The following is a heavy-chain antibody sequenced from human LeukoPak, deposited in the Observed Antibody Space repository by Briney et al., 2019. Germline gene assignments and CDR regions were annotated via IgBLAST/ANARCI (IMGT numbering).Heavy chain of an antibody. J-gene: IGHJ1*01. CDR3: AKDQRQWAEYFQH. D-gene: IGHD6-19*01. CDR1: GFTFSSYA. V-gene: IGHV3-23*01. Sequence: GGSLRLPCAASGFTFSSYAMSWVRQAPGRGLEWVSAISGSGGSTYYADSVKGRFTISRDNSKNTLYLQMNSLRAEDTAVYYCAKDQRQWAEYFQHWGQGTLVTVSS. CDR2: ISGSGGST.